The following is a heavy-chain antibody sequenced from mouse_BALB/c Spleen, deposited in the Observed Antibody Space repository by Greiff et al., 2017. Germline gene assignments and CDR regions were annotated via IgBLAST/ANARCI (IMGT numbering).Heavy chain of an antibody. CDR2: ISSGGST. CDR1: GFTFSSYA. V-gene: IGHV5-6-5*01. D-gene: IGHD1-1*01. CDR3: AITTDFDY. J-gene: IGHJ2*01. Sequence: EVMLVESGGGLVKPGGSLKLSCAASGFTFSSYAMSWVRQTPEKRLEWVASISSGGSTYYPDSVKGRFTISRDNARNILYLQMSSLRSEDTAMYYCAITTDFDYWGQGTTLTVSA.